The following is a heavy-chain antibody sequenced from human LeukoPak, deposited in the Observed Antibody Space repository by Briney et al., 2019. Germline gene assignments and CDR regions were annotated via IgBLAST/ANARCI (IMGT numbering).Heavy chain of an antibody. J-gene: IGHJ6*02. CDR1: GGSISSSSYY. D-gene: IGHD6-6*01. CDR2: IYYSGST. Sequence: SETLSLTCTVSGGSISSSSYYWGWIRQPPGKGLEWIGSIYYSGSTYYNPSLKSRVTISVDTSKNQFSLKLSSVTAADTAVYYCASQSVAARTYYYYGMDVWGQGTTVTVSS. V-gene: IGHV4-39*01. CDR3: ASQSVAARTYYYYGMDV.